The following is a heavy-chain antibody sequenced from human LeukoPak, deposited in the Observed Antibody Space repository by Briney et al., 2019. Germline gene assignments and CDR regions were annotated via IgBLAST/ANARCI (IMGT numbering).Heavy chain of an antibody. D-gene: IGHD3-22*01. CDR2: IIPIFGTA. J-gene: IGHJ5*02. CDR1: GGTFSNYA. Sequence: SVTVSCKASGGTFSNYAISWVRQAPGQGLEWMGGIIPIFGTANYAQKFQGRVTITADESTSTAYMELSSLRSEDTAVYYCARTRRGGYLRNNNWFDPRGQGTLVTVSS. CDR3: ARTRRGGYLRNNNWFDP. V-gene: IGHV1-69*13.